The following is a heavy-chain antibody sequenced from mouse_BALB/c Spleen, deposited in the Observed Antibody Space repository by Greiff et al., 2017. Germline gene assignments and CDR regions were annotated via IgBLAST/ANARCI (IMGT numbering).Heavy chain of an antibody. CDR1: GYSFTGYY. J-gene: IGHJ2*01. CDR3: ASGGDYERVPFDY. CDR2: VNPNNGGT. Sequence: VQLQQSGPELEKPGASVKISCKASGYSFTGYYMHWVKQSHGKSLEWIGRVNPNNGGTSYNQKFKGKAILTVDKSSSTAYMELRSLTSEDSAVYYCASGGDYERVPFDYWGQGTTLTVSS. D-gene: IGHD2-4*01. V-gene: IGHV1-26*01.